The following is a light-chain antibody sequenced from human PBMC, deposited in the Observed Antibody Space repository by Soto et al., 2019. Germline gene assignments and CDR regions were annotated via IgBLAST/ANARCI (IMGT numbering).Light chain of an antibody. J-gene: IGKJ1*01. CDR2: GGS. Sequence: EIVLTQSPGTLSLSPGDRATLSCRASQSFKSSYLAWYQQKPGHAPKLLIHGGSTRATGISDMFSVSGYGTDFTLTISRLEHEDVAVYYCQMYRKFGKGTKVDIK. CDR1: QSFKSSY. CDR3: QMYRK. V-gene: IGKV3-20*01.